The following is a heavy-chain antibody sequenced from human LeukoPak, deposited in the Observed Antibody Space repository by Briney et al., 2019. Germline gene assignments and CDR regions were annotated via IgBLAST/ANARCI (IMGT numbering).Heavy chain of an antibody. CDR3: ARGVDIVVVPAARDAFDI. CDR1: GYTLTELS. J-gene: IGHJ3*02. D-gene: IGHD2-2*01. Sequence: ASVKVSCKVSGYTLTELSMHWVRQAPGKGLEWMGGFDPEDGETIYAQKFQGRVTMTEDTSTDTAYMELSSLRSEDTAVYYCARGVDIVVVPAARDAFDIWGQGTMVTVSS. V-gene: IGHV1-24*01. CDR2: FDPEDGET.